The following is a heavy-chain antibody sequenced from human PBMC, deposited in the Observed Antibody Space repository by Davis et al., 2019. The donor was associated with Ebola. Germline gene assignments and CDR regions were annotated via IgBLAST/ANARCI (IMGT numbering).Heavy chain of an antibody. V-gene: IGHV1-3*01. CDR1: GYSFTDDG. J-gene: IGHJ6*02. CDR2: INAGNGNT. CDR3: ARDWVGATSLKYYYGMDV. Sequence: AASVKVSCKASGYSFTDDGISWVRQAPGQRLEWMGWINAGNGNTKYSQKFQGRVTITRDTSASTAYMELSSLRSEDTAVYYCARDWVGATSLKYYYGMDVWGQGTTVTVSS. D-gene: IGHD1-26*01.